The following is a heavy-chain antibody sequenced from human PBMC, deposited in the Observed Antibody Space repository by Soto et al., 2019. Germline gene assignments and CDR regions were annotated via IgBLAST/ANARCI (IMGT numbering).Heavy chain of an antibody. Sequence: QVQLVQSGAEVRKPGASVKVSCQTSGYTFTTYDINWVRQATGQGLEWMGWINPNRGHTGYAQNFQCRVTLPRNTSVSPAHRELSGLKSQATAVYFCARDFFDESDAYSPAHWGQGTVVTVSS. CDR2: INPNRGHT. J-gene: IGHJ4*02. CDR3: ARDFFDESDAYSPAH. CDR1: GYTFTTYD. V-gene: IGHV1-8*01. D-gene: IGHD3-16*01.